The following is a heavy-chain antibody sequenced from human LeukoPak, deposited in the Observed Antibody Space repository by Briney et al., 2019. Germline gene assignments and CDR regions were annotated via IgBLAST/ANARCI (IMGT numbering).Heavy chain of an antibody. CDR1: GFTFSSYS. CDR2: IISGSGGTT. D-gene: IGHD6-13*01. J-gene: IGHJ4*02. Sequence: AGGSLRLSCAASGFTFSSYSMSWVRQAPGKGLEWVSTIISGSGGTTFYADSVKGRFTISRDNPKNTLYLQMNSLRVEDTAVYYCAKGEQQESRYGYWGQGALVTVSS. V-gene: IGHV3-23*01. CDR3: AKGEQQESRYGY.